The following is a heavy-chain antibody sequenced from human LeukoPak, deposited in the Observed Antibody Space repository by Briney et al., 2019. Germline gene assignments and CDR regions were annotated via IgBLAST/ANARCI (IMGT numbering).Heavy chain of an antibody. CDR2: IRYDGSNK. CDR1: GFTFSSYG. J-gene: IGHJ4*02. Sequence: PGGSLRLSCAASGFTFSSYGMHWVRQAPGKGLEWVAFIRYDGSNKYYADSVKGRFTISRDNSKNTLYLQMNSLRAEDTAVYYCAKRYCTNGVCQDFDYWGQGTLVTV. D-gene: IGHD2-8*01. CDR3: AKRYCTNGVCQDFDY. V-gene: IGHV3-30*02.